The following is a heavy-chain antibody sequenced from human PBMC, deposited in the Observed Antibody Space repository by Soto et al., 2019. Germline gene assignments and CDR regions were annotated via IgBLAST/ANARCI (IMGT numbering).Heavy chain of an antibody. CDR2: INSKTAAT. CDR3: ARIKWGLNYYNGMDV. CDR1: GYSFSDYF. V-gene: IGHV1-2*02. J-gene: IGHJ6*02. Sequence: QVQLVQSGAEVKKSGASVKVSCKPSGYSFSDYFIQWVRQAPGQGLEWVAWINSKTAATNYANKFQGRVSLTWDTSSTTAYMELTRLRPDDTAVYYCARIKWGLNYYNGMDVWGQGTTVIVSS. D-gene: IGHD1-26*01.